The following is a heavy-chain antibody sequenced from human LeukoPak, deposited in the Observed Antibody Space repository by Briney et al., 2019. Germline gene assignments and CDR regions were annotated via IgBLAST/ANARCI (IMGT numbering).Heavy chain of an antibody. D-gene: IGHD6-13*01. J-gene: IGHJ5*02. CDR3: ACAAAGTQTNWFDP. V-gene: IGHV1-3*01. CDR1: GYTFTSYA. CDR2: INAGNGNT. Sequence: ASVKVSCKASGYTFTSYAMHWVRQAPGQRLEWMGWINAGNGNTKYSQKFQGRVTITRDTSASTAYMELSSLRSDDTAVYYCACAAAGTQTNWFDPWGQGTLVTVSS.